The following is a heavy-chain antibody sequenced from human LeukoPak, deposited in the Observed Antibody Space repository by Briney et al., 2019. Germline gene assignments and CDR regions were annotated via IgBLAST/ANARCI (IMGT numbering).Heavy chain of an antibody. J-gene: IGHJ4*02. Sequence: GGSLRLSCAASGFTFSSYAMSWVRQAPGKGLEWVSAISGSGGSTYYADSVKSRFTISRDNSKNTLYLQMNSLRAEDTAVYYCAKDRAYYDFWSGYTYWGQGTLVTVSS. V-gene: IGHV3-23*01. D-gene: IGHD3-3*01. CDR2: ISGSGGST. CDR3: AKDRAYYDFWSGYTY. CDR1: GFTFSSYA.